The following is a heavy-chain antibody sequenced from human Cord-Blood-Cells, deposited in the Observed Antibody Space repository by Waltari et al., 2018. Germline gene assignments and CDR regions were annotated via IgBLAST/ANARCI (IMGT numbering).Heavy chain of an antibody. Sequence: QVQLVQSGAEVKKPGSSVKVSCKASGGTFSSYAISWVRQAPGQGLEWMGGIIPIFGTANYSQKFQGRVTITADEATSTAYMELSSLRSEDTAVYYCARDLLRGEYCSGGSCTYNWFDPWGQGTLVTVSS. CDR1: GGTFSSYA. D-gene: IGHD2-15*01. CDR3: ARDLLRGEYCSGGSCTYNWFDP. J-gene: IGHJ5*02. CDR2: IIPIFGTA. V-gene: IGHV1-69*01.